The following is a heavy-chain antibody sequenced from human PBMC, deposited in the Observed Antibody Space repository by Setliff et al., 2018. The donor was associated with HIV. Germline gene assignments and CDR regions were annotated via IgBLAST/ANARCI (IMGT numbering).Heavy chain of an antibody. CDR3: ARGDDDVGGDYSNFFDS. CDR1: ADTFTNCL. Sequence: ASVKVSCKASADTFTNCLINWVRQAPGQGLEWMGWINTDSGTPTYAQAFTGRFVFSLDTSVSTAFLQITSLKAEDTAVYYCARGDDDVGGDYSNFFDSWGQGTLVTVSS. D-gene: IGHD2-21*01. V-gene: IGHV7-4-1*02. CDR2: INTDSGTP. J-gene: IGHJ5*01.